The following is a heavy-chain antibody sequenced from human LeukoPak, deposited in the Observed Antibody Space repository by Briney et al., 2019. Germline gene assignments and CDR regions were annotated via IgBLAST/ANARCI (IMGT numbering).Heavy chain of an antibody. Sequence: ASETLSLTCTVSGGSISSGGYYWSWIRQHPGKGLEWIGYIYYSGSTYYNPSLKSRVTISVDMSKNQFSLKLSSVTAADTAVYYCARVALYSRNNWSDPWGQGTLVTVSS. D-gene: IGHD6-13*01. J-gene: IGHJ5*02. CDR3: ARVALYSRNNWSDP. CDR1: GGSISSGGYY. CDR2: IYYSGST. V-gene: IGHV4-31*03.